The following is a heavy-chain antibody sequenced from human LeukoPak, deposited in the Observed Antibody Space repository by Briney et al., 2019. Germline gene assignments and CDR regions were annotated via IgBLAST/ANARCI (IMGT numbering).Heavy chain of an antibody. J-gene: IGHJ4*02. V-gene: IGHV4-61*02. Sequence: SSETLSLTCTVSGYSISSGYYWGWIRQPAGKGLEYIGRIYTSGSTSYNPSLKSRVTISVDTSKNQFSLKLSSVTAAETAVYYCAREMYDSGGYRVSYFDYWGQGTLVTVSS. CDR2: IYTSGST. CDR3: AREMYDSGGYRVSYFDY. D-gene: IGHD3-22*01. CDR1: GYSISSGYY.